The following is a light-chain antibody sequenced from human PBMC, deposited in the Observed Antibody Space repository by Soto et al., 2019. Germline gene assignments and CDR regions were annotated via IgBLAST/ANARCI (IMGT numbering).Light chain of an antibody. CDR3: SSYGGSNNLYV. CDR1: SSDVGAYKY. V-gene: IGLV2-8*01. Sequence: QSVLTQPPSASGSPGQSVTTSCTGTSSDVGAYKYVSWYQQHPGKAPKVMIYEVNKRPSGVPDRFSGSKSGNTASLTVSGLQAEDEADYYCSSYGGSNNLYVFGTGTKVTVL. CDR2: EVN. J-gene: IGLJ1*01.